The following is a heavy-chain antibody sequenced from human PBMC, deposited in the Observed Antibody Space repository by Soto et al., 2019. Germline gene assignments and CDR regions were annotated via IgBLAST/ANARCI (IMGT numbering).Heavy chain of an antibody. CDR3: AKDGYSYGPRPYYLDY. D-gene: IGHD5-18*01. CDR2: ISGSGGGT. V-gene: IGHV3-23*01. J-gene: IGHJ4*02. CDR1: GFTFTSYA. Sequence: GGSLRLSCAASGFTFTSYAMSWVRQAPGKGLEWVSAISGSGGGTYFADSVKGRFTISRDNSKNTLYLQMNSLRAEDMSVYYCAKDGYSYGPRPYYLDYWGQGTLVTVSS.